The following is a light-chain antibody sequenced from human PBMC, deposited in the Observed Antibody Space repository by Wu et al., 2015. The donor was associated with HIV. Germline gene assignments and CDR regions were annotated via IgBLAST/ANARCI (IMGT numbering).Light chain of an antibody. J-gene: IGKJ4*01. CDR2: AAS. CDR1: QDIKNY. Sequence: DIQMTQSPPSLFTSVGDRVLITCRTSQDIKNYLAWYQQKPGKVPTLLIYAASTLQSGTPSRFSGTGPGTNFSLTINSLQSEDVASYYCQSYNSAIRTFGG. CDR3: QSYNSAIRT. V-gene: IGKV1-27*01.